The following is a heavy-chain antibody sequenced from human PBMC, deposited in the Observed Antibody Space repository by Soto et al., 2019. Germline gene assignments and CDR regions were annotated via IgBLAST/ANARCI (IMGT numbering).Heavy chain of an antibody. CDR3: ATSEGIVATPEFDP. V-gene: IGHV1-24*01. J-gene: IGHJ5*02. CDR2: FDPEDGET. D-gene: IGHD5-12*01. Sequence: GASVKVSCKVSGYTLTELSMHWVRQAPGKGLEWMGGFDPEDGETIYAQKFQGRVTMTEDTSTDTAYMELSSLRSEDTAVYYCATSEGIVATPEFDPWGQGTLVTVSS. CDR1: GYTLTELS.